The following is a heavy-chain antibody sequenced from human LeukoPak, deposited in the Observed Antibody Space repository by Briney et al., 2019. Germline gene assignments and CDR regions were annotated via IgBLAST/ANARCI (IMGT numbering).Heavy chain of an antibody. CDR2: IYSSGST. CDR1: GGSISYYY. D-gene: IGHD2-15*01. Sequence: SETLSLTCTVSGGSISYYYWSWIRHPPGKELELIGYIYSSGSTNYNPSLESRVTISVDTSKNQFALKLSSVTAADTAVYYCVRLHCSSGNCCFDYWGQGTLVTVSS. J-gene: IGHJ4*02. CDR3: VRLHCSSGNCCFDY. V-gene: IGHV4-59*08.